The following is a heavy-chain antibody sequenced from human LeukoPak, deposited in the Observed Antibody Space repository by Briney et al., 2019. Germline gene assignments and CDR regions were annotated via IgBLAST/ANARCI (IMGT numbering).Heavy chain of an antibody. CDR1: GYTFTSYG. CDR3: AREGKYSSSPPDYYGLDV. D-gene: IGHD6-13*01. CDR2: ISAYNGNT. V-gene: IGHV1-18*01. J-gene: IGHJ6*02. Sequence: ASVKVSCKASGYTFTSYGISWVRQAPGQGLEWMGWISAYNGNTNYAQGLQVRVTMTTDTSTSTAYMELRSLRSDDTAVYYCAREGKYSSSPPDYYGLDVWGQGTTVTVSS.